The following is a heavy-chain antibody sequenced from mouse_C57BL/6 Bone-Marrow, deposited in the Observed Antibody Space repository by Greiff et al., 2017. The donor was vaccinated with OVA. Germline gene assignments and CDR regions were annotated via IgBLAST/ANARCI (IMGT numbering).Heavy chain of an antibody. Sequence: QVQLQQPGAELVRPGPSVKLSCKASGYTFTSYWMHWVKQRPGQGLEWIGVIDPSDSYTNYNQKFKGKATLTVDTSSSTAYMQLSSLTSEDSAVYYCAQEGYDYDGVFPYFDYWGQGTTLTVSS. CDR2: IDPSDSYT. CDR3: AQEGYDYDGVFPYFDY. J-gene: IGHJ2*01. D-gene: IGHD2-4*01. CDR1: GYTFTSYW. V-gene: IGHV1-59*01.